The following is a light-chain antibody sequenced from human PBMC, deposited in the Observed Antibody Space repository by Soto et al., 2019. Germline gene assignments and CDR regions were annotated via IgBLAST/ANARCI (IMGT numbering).Light chain of an antibody. CDR1: RGIGTA. J-gene: IGKJ1*01. CDR2: SAS. Sequence: GARVTISCRPSRGIGTALAWYQPKPGTVPKLLIHSASTLQSGVPSRLSGSGSGADFTLPIRSVQPEDFASYYCQKYDSAPTFGPGTKVDIK. V-gene: IGKV1-27*01. CDR3: QKYDSAPT.